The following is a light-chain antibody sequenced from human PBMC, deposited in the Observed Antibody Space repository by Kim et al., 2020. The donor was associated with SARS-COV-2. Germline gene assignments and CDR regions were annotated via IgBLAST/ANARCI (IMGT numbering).Light chain of an antibody. V-gene: IGLV1-47*01. CDR1: TYNRGNNS. CDR2: RNH. CDR3: ASWDDRLSGPV. J-gene: IGLJ3*02. Sequence: GQRVTITCSGSTYNRGNNSVNWYQQLPGAAPKLLRYRNHERPSGVPDRISGSKSGTSASLAISGLRAEDEADYYCASWDDRLSGPVFGGGTQLTVL.